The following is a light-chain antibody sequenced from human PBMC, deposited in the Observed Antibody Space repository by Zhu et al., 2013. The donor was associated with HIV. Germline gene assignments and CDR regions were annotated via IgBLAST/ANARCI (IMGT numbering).Light chain of an antibody. CDR2: EIS. J-gene: IGLJ1*01. Sequence: QSALTQPASVSGSPGQSITISCTGTISDIGTYNYVSWYQQYPGKAPKLMIYEISNRPSGVSNRFSGSKSGNTASLTISGLQAEDEADYYCSSYTGTMTLYVFGTGTKVTV. CDR3: SSYTGTMTLYV. V-gene: IGLV2-14*01. CDR1: ISDIGTYNY.